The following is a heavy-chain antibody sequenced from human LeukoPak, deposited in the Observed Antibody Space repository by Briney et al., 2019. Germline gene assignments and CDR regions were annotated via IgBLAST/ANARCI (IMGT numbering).Heavy chain of an antibody. D-gene: IGHD3-10*01. CDR1: GGSISSSSYY. V-gene: IGHV4-39*01. CDR2: IYYSGST. CDR3: ARPFFWFVEHGWFDP. Sequence: SETLSLTCTVSGGSISSSSYYWGWIRQPPGKGLEWIGSIYYSGSTYYNPSLKSRVTISVDTSKNQFSLKLSSVAAADTAVYYCARPFFWFVEHGWFDPWGQGTLVTVSS. J-gene: IGHJ5*02.